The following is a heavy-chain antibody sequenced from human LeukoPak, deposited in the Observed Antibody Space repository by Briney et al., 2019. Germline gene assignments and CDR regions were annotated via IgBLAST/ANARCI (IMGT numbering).Heavy chain of an antibody. CDR2: ISWNSGSI. Sequence: PGGSLRLSCAASGFTFDDYAMHWVRQAPGKGLEWVSGISWNSGSIGYADSVKGRFTISRDNAKNSLYLQMNSLRAEDTALYYCAKGEVYSYGYLFDYWGQGTLVTVSS. CDR3: AKGEVYSYGYLFDY. CDR1: GFTFDDYA. J-gene: IGHJ4*02. D-gene: IGHD5-18*01. V-gene: IGHV3-9*01.